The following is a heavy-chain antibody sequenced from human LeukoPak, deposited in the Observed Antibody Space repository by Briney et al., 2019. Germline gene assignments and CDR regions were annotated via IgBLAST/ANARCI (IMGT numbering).Heavy chain of an antibody. D-gene: IGHD1-14*01. CDR1: GGSISSYY. CDR3: ARGSGPDYFDY. J-gene: IGHJ4*02. Sequence: PSETLSLTCIVSGGSISSYYWSWIRQPPGKGLEWIGYIYYGVSTNYNPSLKSRGTISVDTSKNEFSLKLSSVTAADTAVYYCARGSGPDYFDYWGQGTLVTVST. CDR2: IYYGVST. V-gene: IGHV4-59*08.